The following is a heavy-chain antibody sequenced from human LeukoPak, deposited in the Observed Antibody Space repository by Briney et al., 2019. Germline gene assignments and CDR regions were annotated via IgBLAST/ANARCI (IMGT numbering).Heavy chain of an antibody. J-gene: IGHJ4*02. CDR2: ISSSGKA. CDR3: ARFKGGTGFDY. D-gene: IGHD1-26*01. V-gene: IGHV4-39*01. CDR1: GVSITTTDFD. Sequence: PSETLSLTCAVSGVSITTTDFDWAWIRQPPGQGFEWIATISSSGKAYYYPSLMSRVTISVDTSKNQSSLDVTSVTAADTGLFYCARFKGGTGFDYWGRGILVIVS.